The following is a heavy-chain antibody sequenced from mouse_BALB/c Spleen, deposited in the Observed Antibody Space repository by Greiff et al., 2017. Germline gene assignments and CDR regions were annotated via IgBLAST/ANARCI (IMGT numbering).Heavy chain of an antibody. CDR3: ARGGWDDYYAMDY. CDR1: GFTFSDYY. Sequence: EVQRVESGGGLVKPGGSLKLSCAASGFTFSDYYMYWVRQTPEKRLEWVATISDGGSYTYYPDSVKGRFTISRDNAKNNLYLQMSSLKSEDTAMYYCARGGWDDYYAMDYWGQGTSVTVSS. V-gene: IGHV5-4*02. CDR2: ISDGGSYT. D-gene: IGHD4-1*01. J-gene: IGHJ4*01.